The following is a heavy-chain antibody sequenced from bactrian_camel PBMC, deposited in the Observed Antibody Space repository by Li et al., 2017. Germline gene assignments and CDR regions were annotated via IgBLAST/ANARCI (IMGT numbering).Heavy chain of an antibody. CDR3: AADRSGAAWNPSCLLGGYNY. D-gene: IGHD1*01. J-gene: IGHJ4*01. CDR2: INTDGRT. CDR1: GFVFSRYH. Sequence: DVQLVESGGGLVQPGGSLRLSCAASGFVFSRYHMTWIRQAPGKERVGIASINTDGRTNYADSMKGRFTISKDTANNTLYLQMNDLKPEDTAIYYCAADRSGAAWNPSCLLGGYNYWGQGTQVTVS. V-gene: IGHV3S10*01.